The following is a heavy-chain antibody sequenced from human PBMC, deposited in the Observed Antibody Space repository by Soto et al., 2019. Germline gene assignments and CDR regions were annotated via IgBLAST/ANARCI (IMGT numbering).Heavy chain of an antibody. CDR3: ARVSGIAVVTATQGY. J-gene: IGHJ4*02. CDR2: INPNSGGT. CDR1: GYTLTGYY. Sequence: ASVKVSCKASGYTLTGYYMHWVRQAPGQGLEWMGWINPNSGGTNYAQKFQGRVTMTRDTSISTAYMELSRLRSDDTAVYYCARVSGIAVVTATQGYWGQGTLVTVSS. V-gene: IGHV1-2*02. D-gene: IGHD2-21*02.